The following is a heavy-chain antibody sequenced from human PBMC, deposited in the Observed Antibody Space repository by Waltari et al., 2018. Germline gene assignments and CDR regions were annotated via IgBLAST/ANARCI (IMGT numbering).Heavy chain of an antibody. CDR3: ARAIPGDY. Sequence: EVQLVESGGGLVKPGGSLSLSCAAPGFTFSRYRMNWVREAPGKGLDWVSSISSSSSYIYYADSVKGRFTISRDNAKNSLYLQMNSLRAEDTAVYYCARAIPGDYWGQGTLVTVSS. D-gene: IGHD2-21*01. CDR2: ISSSSSYI. CDR1: GFTFSRYR. V-gene: IGHV3-21*01. J-gene: IGHJ4*02.